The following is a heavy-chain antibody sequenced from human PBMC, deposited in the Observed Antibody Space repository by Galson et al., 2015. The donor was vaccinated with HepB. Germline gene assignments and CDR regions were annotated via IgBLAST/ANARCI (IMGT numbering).Heavy chain of an antibody. J-gene: IGHJ5*02. V-gene: IGHV3-30*04. D-gene: IGHD6-13*01. CDR3: ARDRRRIAAAGTSDWFDP. Sequence: SLRLSCAASGFTFSSYAMHWVRQAPGKGLEWVAVISYDGSNKYYADSAKGRFTISRDNSKNTLYLQMNSLRAEDTAVYYCARDRRRIAAAGTSDWFDPWGQGTLVTVSS. CDR2: ISYDGSNK. CDR1: GFTFSSYA.